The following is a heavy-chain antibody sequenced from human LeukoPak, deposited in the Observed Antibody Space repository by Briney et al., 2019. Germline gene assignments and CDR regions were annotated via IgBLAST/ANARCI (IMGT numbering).Heavy chain of an antibody. J-gene: IGHJ4*02. CDR2: ISAYNGNT. CDR1: GYTFTSYG. Sequence: ASVKVSCKASGYTFTSYGISWVRQAPGQGLEWMGWISAYNGNTNYAQKLQGRVTMTTDTSTSTAYMELRSLRSDDTAVYYCARAAVYYYDSHHGSLDYWGQGTLVTVSS. D-gene: IGHD3-22*01. V-gene: IGHV1-18*01. CDR3: ARAAVYYYDSHHGSLDY.